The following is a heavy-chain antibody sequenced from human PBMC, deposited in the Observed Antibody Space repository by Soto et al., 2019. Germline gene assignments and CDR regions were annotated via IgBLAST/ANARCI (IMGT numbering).Heavy chain of an antibody. Sequence: QLVESGGALVQPGGSLRLSCAASGFAFSAYYMSWVRQAPGKGLEWVANRKQDGSEKYYVDSVKGRFTISRDNARNSLDMQMNGLRVEDTAVYYCARDGYAGAFDFWGQGTLVPVSS. CDR1: GFAFSAYY. D-gene: IGHD5-12*01. CDR2: RKQDGSEK. CDR3: ARDGYAGAFDF. J-gene: IGHJ4*02. V-gene: IGHV3-7*03.